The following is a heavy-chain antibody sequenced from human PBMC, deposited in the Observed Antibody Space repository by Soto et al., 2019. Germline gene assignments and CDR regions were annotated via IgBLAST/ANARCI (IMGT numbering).Heavy chain of an antibody. CDR3: AREGLITGTTYYYYGMDV. CDR1: GDSISSFY. Sequence: SETLSLTCTVSGDSISSFYWSWIRQPPGKGLEWIGYISYSGSTNYNPSLKSRVTISVDTSKNQFSLKLSSVTAADTAVFYCAREGLITGTTYYYYGMDVWGQGTTVTVSS. D-gene: IGHD1-7*01. J-gene: IGHJ6*02. V-gene: IGHV4-59*01. CDR2: ISYSGST.